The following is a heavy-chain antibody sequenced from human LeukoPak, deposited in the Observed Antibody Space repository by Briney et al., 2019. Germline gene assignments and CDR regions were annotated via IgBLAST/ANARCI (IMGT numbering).Heavy chain of an antibody. CDR1: GFTFSSYW. D-gene: IGHD6-19*01. CDR3: AKDVPRIAVAGTSTDY. CDR2: IKQDGSEK. Sequence: GGSLRLSCAASGFTFSSYWMSWVRQAPGKGLEWVANIKQDGSEKYYVDSVKGRFTISRDNAKNSLYLQMNSLRAEDTAVYYCAKDVPRIAVAGTSTDYWGQGTLVTVSS. J-gene: IGHJ4*02. V-gene: IGHV3-7*01.